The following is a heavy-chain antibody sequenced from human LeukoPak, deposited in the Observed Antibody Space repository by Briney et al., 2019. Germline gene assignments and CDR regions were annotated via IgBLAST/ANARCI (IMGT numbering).Heavy chain of an antibody. V-gene: IGHV1-69*06. Sequence: GASVKLSCKASGGTFTSYAISWGGEAPGQGVEGMGGIIPIFGTAKYAQKFQGRVTTTADKSTSTASMELSSLRSGDTAVDSCARFAVHRRLAVAGQFWLDYWGQGTLVTVSS. J-gene: IGHJ4*02. CDR1: GGTFTSYA. D-gene: IGHD6-19*01. CDR3: ARFAVHRRLAVAGQFWLDY. CDR2: IIPIFGTA.